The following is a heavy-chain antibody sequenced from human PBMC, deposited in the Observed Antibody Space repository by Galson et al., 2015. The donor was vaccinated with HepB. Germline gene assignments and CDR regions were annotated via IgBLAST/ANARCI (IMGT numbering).Heavy chain of an antibody. CDR1: GFTFTSYA. J-gene: IGHJ6*02. D-gene: IGHD1-14*01. V-gene: IGHV3-74*01. CDR2: IHNNGST. CDR3: VRRSINRKWHGMDV. Sequence: SLRLSFAASGFTFTSYAMHWVRQAPGKGLVWVSPIHNNGSTNYAAAAGGRLITSRDNDMNPFSLQMTSPRDEDTAVDYYVRRSINRKWHGMDVWGHGTTVTVSS.